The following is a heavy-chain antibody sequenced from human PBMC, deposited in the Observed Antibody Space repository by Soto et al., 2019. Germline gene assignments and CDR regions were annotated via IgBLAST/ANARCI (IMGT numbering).Heavy chain of an antibody. CDR1: DYIFVNYG. J-gene: IGHJ6*02. Sequence: VQLVQSGEEVKKPGASVKVSCKASDYIFVNYGIAWVRQAAGQGLEWMGWISPYTGNTHSATKVQGRLTMTTDTSTSTAYMDLGRLTSDDTAVYYCVMVDNYVTPTPQDVWGQGTTVTVSS. V-gene: IGHV1-18*01. D-gene: IGHD3-16*01. CDR2: ISPYTGNT. CDR3: VMVDNYVTPTPQDV.